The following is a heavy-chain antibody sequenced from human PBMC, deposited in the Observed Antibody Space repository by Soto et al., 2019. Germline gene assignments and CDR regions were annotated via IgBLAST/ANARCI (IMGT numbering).Heavy chain of an antibody. Sequence: PGGSLRLSCVVSGFIFSSFGMHWVRQAPGKGLEWVGFVWHDGSNQDYADSVKGRFTISRDNSKNTVYLHMNSLRAEDTAVYYCAREGLSGSQPEFDSWGQGTLVTVSS. J-gene: IGHJ4*02. CDR1: GFIFSSFG. CDR2: VWHDGSNQ. D-gene: IGHD1-26*01. CDR3: AREGLSGSQPEFDS. V-gene: IGHV3-33*01.